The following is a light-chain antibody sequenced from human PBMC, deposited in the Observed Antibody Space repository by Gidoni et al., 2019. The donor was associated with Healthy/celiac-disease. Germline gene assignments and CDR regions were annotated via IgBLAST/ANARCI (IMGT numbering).Light chain of an antibody. CDR3: QHPGT. V-gene: IGKV1-5*03. CDR1: QSISSW. J-gene: IGKJ1*01. CDR2: KAS. Sequence: DIQMTQSPSTLSASVGDRVTITCRASQSISSWLAWYQQKPGKAPKLLIYKASSLESGVPSRFSGSGSWTEFTLTISSLQPDDFATYYCQHPGTFGQGTKVEIK.